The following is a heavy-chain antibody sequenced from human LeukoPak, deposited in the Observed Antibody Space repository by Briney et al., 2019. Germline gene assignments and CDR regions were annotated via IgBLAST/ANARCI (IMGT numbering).Heavy chain of an antibody. CDR3: ARLLQDYYGSGSYLY. Sequence: SETLSLTCTVSGGSISSSSYYWGWIRQPPGKGLVWFGSIYYSGSTYYNPSLKSRVAISVDTSKNQFSLKLSSVTAADTAVYYCARLLQDYYGSGSYLYWGQGTLVTVSS. V-gene: IGHV4-39*01. CDR1: GGSISSSSYY. CDR2: IYYSGST. J-gene: IGHJ4*02. D-gene: IGHD3-10*01.